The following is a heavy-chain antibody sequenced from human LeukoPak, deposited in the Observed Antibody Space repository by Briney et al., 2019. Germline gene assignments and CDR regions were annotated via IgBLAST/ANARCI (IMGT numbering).Heavy chain of an antibody. CDR2: LKSKTDGETA. J-gene: IGHJ4*02. Sequence: PGGSLRLSCAASGFTFKYAWMHWVRQGPGKGLEWVGRLKSKTDGETADYGAPVKGRFTISRDDSESTLFLQMNSLQTEDTAMYYCTTGSKRTLTTYWGQGTLVTVSS. V-gene: IGHV3-15*01. CDR1: GFTFKYAW. D-gene: IGHD4-11*01. CDR3: TTGSKRTLTTY.